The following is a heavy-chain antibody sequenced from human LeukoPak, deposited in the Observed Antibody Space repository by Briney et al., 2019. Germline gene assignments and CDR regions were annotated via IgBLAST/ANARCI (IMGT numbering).Heavy chain of an antibody. CDR3: ARQRYDYSSGWYY. J-gene: IGHJ4*02. CDR2: IYPGDSDT. D-gene: IGHD6-19*01. CDR1: GYSFTSYW. Sequence: GESLKISCKSSGYSFTSYWIGWVRQMPGKGLEWMGIIYPGDSDTRYSPSFQGQVTISADKSISTAYLQWSSLKASDTAMYYCARQRYDYSSGWYYWGQGTLVTVSS. V-gene: IGHV5-51*01.